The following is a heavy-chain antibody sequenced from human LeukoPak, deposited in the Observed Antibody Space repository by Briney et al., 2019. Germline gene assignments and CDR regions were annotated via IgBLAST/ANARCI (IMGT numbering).Heavy chain of an antibody. Sequence: RPSETLSLTCTVSGGSISIYYWGWIRQPPGKGLEWIGYIFLIGSTTYNPSLKSRVTISVDTSKNQFSLKLSSVTAADTAVYYCARTSIYYDSSGYRSWGQGTLVTVSS. V-gene: IGHV4-59*12. CDR1: GGSISIYY. D-gene: IGHD3-22*01. J-gene: IGHJ5*02. CDR3: ARTSIYYDSSGYRS. CDR2: IFLIGST.